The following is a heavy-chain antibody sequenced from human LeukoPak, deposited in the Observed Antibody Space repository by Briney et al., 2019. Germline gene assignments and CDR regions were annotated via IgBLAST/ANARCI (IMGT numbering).Heavy chain of an antibody. CDR3: PRVTYDSSGLTPNNCSTP. Sequence: SETLSLTCTVSGGSISSYYWSWIRQPPGKGLEWIGYIYTSGSTNYNPSLKSRVTISVDTSKNQFSLKLSSVTAADTAVYYCPRVTYDSSGLTPNNCSTPWAQEPRATVSS. J-gene: IGHJ5*02. V-gene: IGHV4-4*09. CDR1: GGSISSYY. D-gene: IGHD3-22*01. CDR2: IYTSGST.